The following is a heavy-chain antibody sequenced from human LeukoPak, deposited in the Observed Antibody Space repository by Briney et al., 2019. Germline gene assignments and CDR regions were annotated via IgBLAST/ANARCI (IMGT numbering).Heavy chain of an antibody. D-gene: IGHD6-19*01. Sequence: GGSLRLSCAASGFTFSTYSMNWVRQAPGKGLQWVSSISSTSSYIYYADSVKGRFTISRDNAQKSLYLQMNSLRAEDTAVYYCARVGYSSGWYFDYWGQGTLVTVSS. CDR2: ISSTSSYI. CDR1: GFTFSTYS. CDR3: ARVGYSSGWYFDY. V-gene: IGHV3-21*01. J-gene: IGHJ4*02.